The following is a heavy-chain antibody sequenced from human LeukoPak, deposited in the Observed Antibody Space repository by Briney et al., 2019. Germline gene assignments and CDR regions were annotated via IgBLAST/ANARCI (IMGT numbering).Heavy chain of an antibody. CDR3: AKEYSRSSYGDS. Sequence: GGSLRLSCAASGFTFSDYYMSWIRQAPGKGLEWVSYISSSGSTIYYADSVKGRFTISRDNSKNTLYLQMNSLRSEDSGIYYCAKEYSRSSYGDSWGQGTLVTVSS. V-gene: IGHV3-11*04. CDR1: GFTFSDYY. J-gene: IGHJ4*02. CDR2: ISSSGSTI. D-gene: IGHD6-6*01.